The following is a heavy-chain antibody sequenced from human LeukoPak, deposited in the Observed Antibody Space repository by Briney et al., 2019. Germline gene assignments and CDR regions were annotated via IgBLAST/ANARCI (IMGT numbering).Heavy chain of an antibody. Sequence: PSETLSLTCTVSGASISSYYWGWIRQPPGKGLEWIGYIYYSGSTDSNPSLKSRVTISIDTSKNQFSLKLSSVTAADTAVYYCARGRLLMWFDPWGQGTLVTVSS. J-gene: IGHJ5*02. CDR1: GASISSYY. D-gene: IGHD3-16*01. CDR3: ARGRLLMWFDP. V-gene: IGHV4-59*12. CDR2: IYYSGST.